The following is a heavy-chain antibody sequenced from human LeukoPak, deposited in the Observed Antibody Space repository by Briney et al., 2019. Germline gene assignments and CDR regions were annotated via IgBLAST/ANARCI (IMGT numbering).Heavy chain of an antibody. V-gene: IGHV4-61*01. CDR1: GDSISSGYY. CDR3: ARGKYYYDSSGYSMDY. J-gene: IGHJ4*02. Sequence: SETLSLTCTVSGDSISSGYYWSWIRQPPGKGLEWMGYIYYSGSTNYNPSLKSRVTISVDTSKNQFSLKLSSVTAADTAVYYCARGKYYYDSSGYSMDYWGQGTLVTVSS. D-gene: IGHD3-22*01. CDR2: IYYSGST.